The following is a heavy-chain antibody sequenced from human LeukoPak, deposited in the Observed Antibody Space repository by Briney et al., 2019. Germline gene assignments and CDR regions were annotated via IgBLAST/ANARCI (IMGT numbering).Heavy chain of an antibody. J-gene: IGHJ4*02. CDR2: ISTYNDNT. D-gene: IGHD4-17*01. CDR3: ARDGDYGDYFDY. V-gene: IGHV1-18*04. CDR1: GYPFTSYG. Sequence: GASVKVSCKASGYPFTSYGFSWVRQAPGQGLEWMGRISTYNDNTHYAQKLQGRVTMTTDTSTSTAYMELRSLRSDDTVVYYCARDGDYGDYFDYCGQGTLVTVSS.